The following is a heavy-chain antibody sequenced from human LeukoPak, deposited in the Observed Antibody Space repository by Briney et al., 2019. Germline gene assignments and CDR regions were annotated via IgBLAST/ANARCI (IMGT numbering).Heavy chain of an antibody. J-gene: IGHJ5*02. V-gene: IGHV1-46*01. D-gene: IGHD3-9*01. Sequence: GASVTVSCKASGYTFTSYYMHWVRQAPGQGLEWMGVINPSGGSTIYAQKFQGRVTITRDTSAYTAYMELRSLSSADTAVYFCARAPYDILTGYSLNWFDPWGQGTLVTVSS. CDR2: INPSGGST. CDR3: ARAPYDILTGYSLNWFDP. CDR1: GYTFTSYY.